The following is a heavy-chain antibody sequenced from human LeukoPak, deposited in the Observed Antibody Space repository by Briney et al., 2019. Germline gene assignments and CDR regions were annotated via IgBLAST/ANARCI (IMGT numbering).Heavy chain of an antibody. CDR1: GFTFGSYS. CDR3: AKEGWFGSYNWFDP. J-gene: IGHJ5*02. D-gene: IGHD3-10*01. CDR2: ISSSSSYI. Sequence: GGSLRLSCAASGFTFGSYSMNWVRQAPGKGLEWVSSISSSSSYIYYADSVKGRFTISRDNSKNTLYLQMNSLRAEDTAVYYCAKEGWFGSYNWFDPWGQGTLVTVSS. V-gene: IGHV3-21*04.